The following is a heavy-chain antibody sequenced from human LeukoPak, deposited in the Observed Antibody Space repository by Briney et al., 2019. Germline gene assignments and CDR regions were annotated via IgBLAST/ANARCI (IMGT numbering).Heavy chain of an antibody. Sequence: GESLKISCQGSGYNFPIYWIGWVRQMPGQGLEWMGIIYPDDSNTIYGPSFQGQVTISADKSISTAYLQWSSLKASDTAMYYCARLEAAAGYNWFDPWGQGTLVTVSS. CDR1: GYNFPIYW. CDR3: ARLEAAAGYNWFDP. D-gene: IGHD6-13*01. CDR2: IYPDDSNT. J-gene: IGHJ5*02. V-gene: IGHV5-51*01.